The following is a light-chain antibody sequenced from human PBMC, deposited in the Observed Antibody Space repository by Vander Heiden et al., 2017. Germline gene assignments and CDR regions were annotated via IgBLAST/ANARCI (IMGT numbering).Light chain of an antibody. CDR2: GAS. J-gene: IGKJ2*02. Sequence: EMVMTQSPATLSVSPGETATLSCRASQSVNSSLAWYQQRPYQAPRLLSYGASTRATGIPVRFSGSGSGTEFTLTISSLQSEDVALYYCQQYINWPPARGTFVQGTKLEI. CDR3: QQYINWPPARGT. CDR1: QSVNSS. V-gene: IGKV3-15*01.